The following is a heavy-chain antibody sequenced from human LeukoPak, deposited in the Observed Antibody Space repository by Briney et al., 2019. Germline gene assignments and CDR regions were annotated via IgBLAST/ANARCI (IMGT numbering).Heavy chain of an antibody. D-gene: IGHD2-15*01. CDR3: ARDRGYCSGGSCYSFDY. Sequence: SVKVSCKASGGTFSSYSISWVRQAPGQGIEWMGGIIPIFGTANYAQKFEGRVTITADESTSTAYMELSSLRSEDTAVYYCARDRGYCSGGSCYSFDYWGQGTLVTVSS. CDR1: GGTFSSYS. J-gene: IGHJ4*02. V-gene: IGHV1-69*13. CDR2: IIPIFGTA.